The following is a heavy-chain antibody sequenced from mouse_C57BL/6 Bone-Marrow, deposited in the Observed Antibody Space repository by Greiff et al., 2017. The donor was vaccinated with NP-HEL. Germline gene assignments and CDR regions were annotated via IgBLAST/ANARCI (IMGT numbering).Heavy chain of an antibody. CDR2: IYPGDGDT. Sequence: VKLMESGPELVKPGASVKISCKASGYSFSSSWMNWVKQRPGKGLEWIGRIYPGDGDTNYNGKFKGKATLTADKSSSTAYMQLSSLTSEDSAVYFCARPSLPGIYAMDYWGQGTSVTVSS. CDR3: ARPSLPGIYAMDY. J-gene: IGHJ4*01. CDR1: GYSFSSSW. D-gene: IGHD1-1*01. V-gene: IGHV1-82*01.